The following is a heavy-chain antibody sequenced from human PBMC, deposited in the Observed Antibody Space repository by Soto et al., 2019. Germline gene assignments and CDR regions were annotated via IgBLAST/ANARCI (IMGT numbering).Heavy chain of an antibody. V-gene: IGHV3-23*01. CDR3: AKEGLQYYYGMDV. CDR2: ISGSGIST. CDR1: GFTFSTYP. J-gene: IGHJ6*02. Sequence: GGSLRLSCAASGFTFSTYPLSWVRQAPGKGLEWVSGISGSGISTYYTDSVKGRFTISRDNSKNTLYLQMNSLRVEDTAIYYCAKEGLQYYYGMDVWGQGTTVTVSS. D-gene: IGHD4-4*01.